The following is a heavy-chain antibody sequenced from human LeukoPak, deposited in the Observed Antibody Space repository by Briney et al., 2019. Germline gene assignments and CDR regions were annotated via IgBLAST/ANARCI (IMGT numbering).Heavy chain of an antibody. J-gene: IGHJ4*02. CDR2: IKQDGSEK. CDR3: ARSRVKTSWSPNQD. D-gene: IGHD3-3*01. V-gene: IGHV3-7*01. Sequence: GGSLRLSCAASGFTFSSYWMSWVRQAPGKGLEWVANIKQDGSEKYYVDPVKGRFTISRDNAKNSLYLQMNSLRAEDTAVYYCARSRVKTSWSPNQDWRQGTLVTVSS. CDR1: GFTFSSYW.